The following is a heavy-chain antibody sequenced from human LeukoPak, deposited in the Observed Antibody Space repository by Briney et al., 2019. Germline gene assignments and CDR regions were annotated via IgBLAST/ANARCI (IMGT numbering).Heavy chain of an antibody. Sequence: ASVKVSCQASGYTFTSYGISWVRQAPGQGLEWMGWISAYNGNTNYAQKLQGRVTMTTDTSTSTAYMELRSLRSDDTAVYYCARDLSPTYFYDIFTGYYISHYWGQGTLVTVSS. CDR2: ISAYNGNT. CDR3: ARDLSPTYFYDIFTGYYISHY. V-gene: IGHV1-18*01. CDR1: GYTFTSYG. D-gene: IGHD3-9*01. J-gene: IGHJ4*02.